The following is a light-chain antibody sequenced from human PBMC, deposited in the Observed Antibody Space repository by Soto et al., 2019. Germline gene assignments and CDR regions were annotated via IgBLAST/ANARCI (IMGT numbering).Light chain of an antibody. J-gene: IGKJ2*01. CDR2: DIS. V-gene: IGKV1-33*01. Sequence: DIQMTQSASSLSASVGDRVTITCQASQVISNYLNWYQQKPGKAPKLLIYDISTLEIGVPSRFSGSRSGTDFTFTITGLQPEDIATYYCQQYENLPYTFGQGTRLEI. CDR1: QVISNY. CDR3: QQYENLPYT.